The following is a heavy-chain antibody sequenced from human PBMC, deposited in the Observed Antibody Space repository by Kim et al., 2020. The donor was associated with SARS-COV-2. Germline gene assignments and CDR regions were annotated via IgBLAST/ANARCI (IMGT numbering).Heavy chain of an antibody. Sequence: ADSVKGRLTIARDNAKNPLYLQRNSLGAEATAVYYCARGGGSSWYFGFDPWGQGTLVTVSS. V-gene: IGHV3-21*01. J-gene: IGHJ5*02. D-gene: IGHD6-13*01. CDR3: ARGGGSSWYFGFDP.